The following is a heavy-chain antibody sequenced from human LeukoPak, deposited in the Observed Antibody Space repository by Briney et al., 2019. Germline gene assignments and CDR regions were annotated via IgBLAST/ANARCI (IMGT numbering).Heavy chain of an antibody. J-gene: IGHJ4*02. CDR1: GGSISSYY. V-gene: IGHV4-59*01. Sequence: SETLSPTCTVSGGSISSYYWSWIRQPPGKGLEWIGYIYYSGSTNYNPSLKSRVTISVDTSKNQFSLKLSSVTAADTAVYYCARGPYGDYLFDYWGQGTLVTVSS. CDR2: IYYSGST. CDR3: ARGPYGDYLFDY. D-gene: IGHD4-17*01.